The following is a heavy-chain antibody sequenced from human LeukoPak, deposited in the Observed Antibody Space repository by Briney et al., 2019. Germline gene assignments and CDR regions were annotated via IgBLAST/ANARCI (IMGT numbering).Heavy chain of an antibody. J-gene: IGHJ6*03. Sequence: GGSLRLSCAASGFTFSGYGMHWVRQAPGKGLEWVAVISYDGSNKYYADSVKGRFTISRDNSKNTLYLQMNSLRAEDTAVYYCARGSIAAAGSSKGYMDVWGKGTTVTVSS. CDR3: ARGSIAAAGSSKGYMDV. CDR1: GFTFSGYG. D-gene: IGHD6-13*01. V-gene: IGHV3-30*19. CDR2: ISYDGSNK.